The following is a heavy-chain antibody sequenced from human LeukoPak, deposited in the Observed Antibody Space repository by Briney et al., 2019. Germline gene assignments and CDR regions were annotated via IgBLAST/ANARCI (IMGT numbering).Heavy chain of an antibody. V-gene: IGHV3-66*01. CDR3: ARDSSFDY. J-gene: IGHJ4*02. CDR1: GFTVSNNY. Sequence: PGGSLRLSCAASGFTVSNNYMTWVRQAPGKGLERVSGIYSGGSTYYADSVKGRFTISRDNSKNTLYLQMNSVRAEDTAVYYCARDSSFDYWGQGTLVTVSS. CDR2: IYSGGST.